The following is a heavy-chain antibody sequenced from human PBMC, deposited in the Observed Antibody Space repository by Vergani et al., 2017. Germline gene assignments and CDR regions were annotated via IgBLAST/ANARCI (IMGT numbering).Heavy chain of an antibody. Sequence: QVQLQESGPGLVKSSETLSLTCSVSGGSISSSGYYWGWIRQPPGKGLEWIGSFYYSWSTYYTPSLKSRVTISVDTSKNQFSLKLSSVTATDTAVYYCARFPNIVGENWFDSWGQGTLVTVSS. CDR2: FYYSWST. J-gene: IGHJ5*01. V-gene: IGHV4-39*01. CDR3: ARFPNIVGENWFDS. CDR1: GGSISSSGYY. D-gene: IGHD2/OR15-2a*01.